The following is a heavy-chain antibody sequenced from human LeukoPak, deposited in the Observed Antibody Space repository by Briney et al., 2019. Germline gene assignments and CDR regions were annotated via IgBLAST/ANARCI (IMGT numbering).Heavy chain of an antibody. CDR3: ARGAHMHSSWYGRSGLVDY. CDR2: INHSGST. D-gene: IGHD6-13*01. V-gene: IGHV4-34*01. J-gene: IGHJ4*02. CDR1: GGSFSGYY. Sequence: PSETLSLTCAVYGGSFSGYYWSWIRQPPGKGLEWIGEINHSGSTNYNPSLKSRVTISVDTSKNQFSLKLSSVTAADTAVYYCARGAHMHSSWYGRSGLVDYWGQGTLVTVSS.